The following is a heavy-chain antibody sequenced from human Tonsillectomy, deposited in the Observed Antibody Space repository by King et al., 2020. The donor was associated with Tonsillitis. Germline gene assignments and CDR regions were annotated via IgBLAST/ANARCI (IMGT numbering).Heavy chain of an antibody. CDR1: GFTFSNYW. CDR3: ARDIVY. J-gene: IGHJ4*02. Sequence: EVQLVESGGDLVQPGGSLRLSCAASGFTFSNYWMNWVRQVPGKGLMWVSRINIDGSTTNYADSVKGRFTIYRNNAKNTPYLQMNSLRAEDTAVYYCARDIVYWGQGPLVTVSS. V-gene: IGHV3-74*01. D-gene: IGHD1-26*01. CDR2: INIDGSTT.